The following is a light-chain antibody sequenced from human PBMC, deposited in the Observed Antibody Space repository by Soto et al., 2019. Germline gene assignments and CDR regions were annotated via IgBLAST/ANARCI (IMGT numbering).Light chain of an antibody. V-gene: IGKV3-20*01. J-gene: IGKJ4*01. CDR3: QQYGSSPPLT. Sequence: VLTQSPGTLALSPGDRATLSCRASQSVTSNYLAWYQQKPDQAPRLLIYGASSRATGIPDKFSGSGSGTDFTLTISRLEPEDFAVYYCQQYGSSPPLTFGGGTKVEIK. CDR1: QSVTSNY. CDR2: GAS.